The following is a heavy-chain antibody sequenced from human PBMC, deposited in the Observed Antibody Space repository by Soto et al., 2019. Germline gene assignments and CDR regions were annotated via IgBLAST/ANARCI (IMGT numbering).Heavy chain of an antibody. D-gene: IGHD2-15*01. J-gene: IGHJ5*02. Sequence: SETLSLTCPFSGVSISSGWYYLSWIRQHPGKGLEWIGYIYYSGSTYYNPSLKSRVTISVDTSKNQFSLKLSSVTAADTAVYYCARVSKWSRNWFDPWGQGTLVTVSS. CDR3: ARVSKWSRNWFDP. V-gene: IGHV4-31*03. CDR1: GVSISSGWYY. CDR2: IYYSGST.